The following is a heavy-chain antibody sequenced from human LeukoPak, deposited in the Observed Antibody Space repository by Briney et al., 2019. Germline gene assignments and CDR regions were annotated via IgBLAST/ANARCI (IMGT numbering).Heavy chain of an antibody. CDR2: IYSGGST. J-gene: IGHJ4*02. Sequence: GGPLRLSCAASGFTVSSNYMSWVRQAPGKGLEWLSVIYSGGSTYYADSVKGRFTISRDNSKNTLYLQMNSLRAEDTAVYYCARSYSSGCFDYWGQGTLVTVSS. D-gene: IGHD6-19*01. CDR1: GFTVSSNY. V-gene: IGHV3-66*02. CDR3: ARSYSSGCFDY.